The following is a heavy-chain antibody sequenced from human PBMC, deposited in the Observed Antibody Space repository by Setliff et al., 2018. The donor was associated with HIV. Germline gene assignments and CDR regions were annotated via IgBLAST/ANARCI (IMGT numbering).Heavy chain of an antibody. CDR1: GFTLNHAW. CDR2: IKTKTDGGTT. V-gene: IGHV3-15*01. CDR3: TTAVAQNWYGSGNENY. J-gene: IGHJ4*02. Sequence: GGSLRLSCAASGFTLNHAWMSWVRQAPGKGLEWVGRIKTKTDGGTTDYAAPVKGRFTISRDDSRSTLYLQMNSLITEDTALYYCTTAVAQNWYGSGNENYWGQGTLVTVSS. D-gene: IGHD3-10*01.